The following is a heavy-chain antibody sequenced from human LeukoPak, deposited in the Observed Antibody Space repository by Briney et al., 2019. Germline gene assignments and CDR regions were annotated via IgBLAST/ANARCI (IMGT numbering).Heavy chain of an antibody. CDR1: GFTFSSYE. V-gene: IGHV3-48*03. D-gene: IGHD6-19*01. CDR2: ISSSGSTI. CDR3: ARDQWLVPSSHYDY. J-gene: IGHJ4*02. Sequence: GGSLRLSCAASGFTFSSYEMNWVRQAPGKGLEWVSYISSSGSTIYYADSVKGRFTISRDNAKDSLYLQMNSLRAEDTAVYYCARDQWLVPSSHYDYWGQGTLVTVSS.